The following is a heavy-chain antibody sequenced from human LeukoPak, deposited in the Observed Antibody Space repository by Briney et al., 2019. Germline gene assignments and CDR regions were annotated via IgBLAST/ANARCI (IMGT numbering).Heavy chain of an antibody. CDR2: IKAGNGDT. V-gene: IGHV1-3*01. J-gene: IGHJ4*02. Sequence: ASVKVSCKASGYIFTKYVVHWVRQAPGHRPDWMGWIKAGNGDTKYSQNFQDRLTITRDTSASTVYMELSSLTSEDSALYYCARDDCGDTCYPGGYWGQGTLVTVSS. CDR3: ARDDCGDTCYPGGY. CDR1: GYIFTKYV. D-gene: IGHD2-21*01.